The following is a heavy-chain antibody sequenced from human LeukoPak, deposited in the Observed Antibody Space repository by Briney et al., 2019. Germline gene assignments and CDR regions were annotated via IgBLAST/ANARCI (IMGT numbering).Heavy chain of an antibody. D-gene: IGHD6-19*01. Sequence: ASVKVSCKASGYTFSSYGISWVRQAPGQGLEWMGWISAYNGNTNYAQKLQGRVTMTTDTSTSTAYMELRSLRSDDTAVYYCARDRGPDRSGWYYYYGMDVWGQGTTVTVSS. CDR2: ISAYNGNT. CDR3: ARDRGPDRSGWYYYYGMDV. J-gene: IGHJ6*02. CDR1: GYTFSSYG. V-gene: IGHV1-18*01.